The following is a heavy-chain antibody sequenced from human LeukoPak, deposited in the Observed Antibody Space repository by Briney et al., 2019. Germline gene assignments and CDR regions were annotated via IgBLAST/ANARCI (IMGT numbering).Heavy chain of an antibody. V-gene: IGHV3-30*02. CDR1: GFIFSAYD. CDR3: AKRTAAGGFDI. J-gene: IGHJ3*02. D-gene: IGHD6-13*01. CDR2: KRYDGSDK. Sequence: PGGSLRLSCAASGFIFSAYDMHWVRQAPGKGLEWVAFKRYDGSDKDYGDSVKGRFTISRDFSRTSLYLQMNGLRGDDTAVYYCAKRTAAGGFDIWGQGTMVTVSS.